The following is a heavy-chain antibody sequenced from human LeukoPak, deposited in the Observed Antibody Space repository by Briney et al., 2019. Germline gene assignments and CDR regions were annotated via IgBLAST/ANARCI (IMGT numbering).Heavy chain of an antibody. CDR1: GYTFTSCG. CDR3: ARAYETYYDFWSGYYHYYGMDV. Sequence: ASVKVSCKASGYTFTSCGISWVRQAPGQGLEWMGWISAYNGNTNYAQKLQGRVTMTTDTSTSTAYMELGSLRSDDTAVYYCARAYETYYDFWSGYYHYYGMDVWGQGTTVTVSS. V-gene: IGHV1-18*01. CDR2: ISAYNGNT. J-gene: IGHJ6*02. D-gene: IGHD3-3*01.